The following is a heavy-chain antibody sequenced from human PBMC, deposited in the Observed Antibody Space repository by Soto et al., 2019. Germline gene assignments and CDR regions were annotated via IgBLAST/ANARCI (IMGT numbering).Heavy chain of an antibody. CDR3: ARRGRISRFAFDI. J-gene: IGHJ3*02. V-gene: IGHV1-8*01. D-gene: IGHD3-3*01. CDR2: MNPNSGNT. Sequence: GASVKPSSKASGYTFTSYDIKWVRQATGQGLEWMGWMNPNSGNTGYAQKFQGRVTMTRNTSISTAYMELSSLRSEDTAVYYCARRGRISRFAFDIWGQGTMVTVSS. CDR1: GYTFTSYD.